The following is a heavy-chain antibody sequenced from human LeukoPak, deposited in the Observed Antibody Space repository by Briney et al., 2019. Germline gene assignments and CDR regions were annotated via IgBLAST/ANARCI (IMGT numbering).Heavy chain of an antibody. CDR2: INPHSGGT. CDR3: ARDSSYSSSLYYFEY. CDR1: GYTFTDYY. D-gene: IGHD6-6*01. V-gene: IGHV1-2*02. J-gene: IGHJ4*02. Sequence: ASVTVSCKASGYTFTDYYMHWLRQAPGQGLEWMGWINPHSGGTNYAQKFQGRVTMTRDTSISTVYMEVSGLRSDDTAVYYCARDSSYSSSLYYFEYWGQGTLVTVSS.